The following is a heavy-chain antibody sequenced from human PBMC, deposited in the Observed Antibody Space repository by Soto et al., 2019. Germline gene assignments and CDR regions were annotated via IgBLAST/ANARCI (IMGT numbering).Heavy chain of an antibody. CDR3: ARDVYSIPSWRLYNCFDL. D-gene: IGHD2-21*02. Sequence: PSETLSLTCTVSGGSISSYYWSWIRQPAGKGLEWIGRIYTSGSTNYNPSLKSRVTMSVDTAKNQFSLKLSSVTAADTAVYYCARDVYSIPSWRLYNCFDLWGPGPLVSVST. CDR1: GGSISSYY. J-gene: IGHJ5*02. CDR2: IYTSGST. V-gene: IGHV4-4*07.